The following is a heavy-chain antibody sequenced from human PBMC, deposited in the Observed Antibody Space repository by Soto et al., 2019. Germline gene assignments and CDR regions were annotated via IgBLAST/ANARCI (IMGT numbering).Heavy chain of an antibody. V-gene: IGHV3-53*01. D-gene: IGHD2-2*01. CDR3: ARAEGGYCATTSCYVDY. CDR1: GFIVSTNY. J-gene: IGHJ4*02. CDR2: LYSGGDT. Sequence: GGSLRLSCAASGFIVSTNYMSWVRQAPGKGLEWVSVLYSGGDTYYADSVKGRFTISRDNSKNTLYLQMNSLRVEDTAVYYCARAEGGYCATTSCYVDYWGQGTLVTVSS.